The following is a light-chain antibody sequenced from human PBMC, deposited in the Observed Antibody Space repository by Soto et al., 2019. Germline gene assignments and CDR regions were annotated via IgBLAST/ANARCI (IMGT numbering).Light chain of an antibody. Sequence: QSVLTQPPSASGTPGQRVTISCFGSSSNIGRNYVYWYQQLSGTAPKLLINNSDQRPSGVPDRFSGSKSGTSASLAISGLRSEDEADYYCAAWDDSLSGHVVFGGGTKVTVL. V-gene: IGLV1-47*02. CDR3: AAWDDSLSGHVV. CDR1: SSNIGRNY. J-gene: IGLJ2*01. CDR2: NSD.